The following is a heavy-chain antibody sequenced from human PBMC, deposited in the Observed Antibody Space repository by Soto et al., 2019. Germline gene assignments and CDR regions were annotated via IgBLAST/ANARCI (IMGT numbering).Heavy chain of an antibody. CDR3: ARVRDRRQLLFDY. CDR2: IYYSGST. D-gene: IGHD6-6*01. V-gene: IGHV4-59*11. J-gene: IGHJ4*02. CDR1: GSSISSLY. Sequence: LETLCLTSPVPGSSISSLYWSLILKPPGKGLEWIGYIYYSGSTNSNPSLKSRVTIAVDTSKNQFSLKLSSVTAADTAVYYCARVRDRRQLLFDYWGQGTLVTVSS.